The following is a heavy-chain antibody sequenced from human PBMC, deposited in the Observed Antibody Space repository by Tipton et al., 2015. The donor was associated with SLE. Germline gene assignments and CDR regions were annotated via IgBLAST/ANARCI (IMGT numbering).Heavy chain of an antibody. CDR2: ISGSGGST. J-gene: IGHJ4*02. D-gene: IGHD6-13*01. CDR3: AKDRQQLVHGNFDY. V-gene: IGHV3-23*01. Sequence: SLRLSCAASGFTFRNYGMHWVRQAPGKGLEWVSAISGSGGSTYYADSVKGRFTISRDNSKNTLYLQMNSLRAEDTAVYYCAKDRQQLVHGNFDYWGQGTLVTVSS. CDR1: GFTFRNYG.